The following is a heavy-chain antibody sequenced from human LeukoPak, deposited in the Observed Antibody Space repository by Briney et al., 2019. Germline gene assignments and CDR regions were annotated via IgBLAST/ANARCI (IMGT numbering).Heavy chain of an antibody. V-gene: IGHV4-39*01. D-gene: IGHD1-26*01. Sequence: SSETLSLTCTASGGSMSSSRYYWGWIRQPPGKGLEWIGSMSYGGSTYYNLSLRSRVDISEDTSKNQFSLTVNSVTAADTAIYYCARLSIAGVTYWYFDLWGRGTLVTVSS. J-gene: IGHJ2*01. CDR2: MSYGGST. CDR3: ARLSIAGVTYWYFDL. CDR1: GGSMSSSRYY.